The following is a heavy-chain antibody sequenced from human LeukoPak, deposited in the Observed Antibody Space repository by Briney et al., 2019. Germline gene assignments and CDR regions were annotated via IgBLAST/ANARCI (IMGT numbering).Heavy chain of an antibody. CDR2: VRYDGSKK. V-gene: IGHV3-30*02. CDR3: AKDQDGSGNFDY. D-gene: IGHD3-10*01. Sequence: GGSLRLSCAASGFTFSTYGMHWVRQAPGKGLEWVAFVRYDGSKKYYTNSVKGRFTISRDNSKNTLYLQMNSLRAEDTAVYYCAKDQDGSGNFDYWGQGTLVTVSS. CDR1: GFTFSTYG. J-gene: IGHJ4*02.